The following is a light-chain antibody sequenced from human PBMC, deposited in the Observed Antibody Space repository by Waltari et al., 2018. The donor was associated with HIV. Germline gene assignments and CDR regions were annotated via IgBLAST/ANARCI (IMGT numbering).Light chain of an antibody. J-gene: IGKJ1*01. CDR1: QRISAK. CDR3: QQYDSGPRGIT. Sequence: EIVMTQSPPTLSVSPGQRVTLSCRASQRISAKVAWYQQRPGQAPRLLIYEAATRPTGIPARFSGSVSGTEFTLTISILQSEDFATYFCQQYDSGPRGITFGQGTKVEV. V-gene: IGKV3-15*01. CDR2: EAA.